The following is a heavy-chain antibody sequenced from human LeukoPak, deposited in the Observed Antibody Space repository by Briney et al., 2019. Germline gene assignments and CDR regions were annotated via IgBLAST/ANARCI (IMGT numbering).Heavy chain of an antibody. CDR1: GDSFSGYY. J-gene: IGHJ4*02. D-gene: IGHD1-14*01. CDR2: INHSGST. Sequence: KPSETLSLTCAVYGDSFSGYYWTWIRQPPGKGLEWIGEINHSGSTNYNPSLKSRVTISVDTPKNQFSLNLTSVTAADTAAYYCATNVPGTTYFDPWGQGTLVTVSS. CDR3: ATNVPGTTYFDP. V-gene: IGHV4-34*01.